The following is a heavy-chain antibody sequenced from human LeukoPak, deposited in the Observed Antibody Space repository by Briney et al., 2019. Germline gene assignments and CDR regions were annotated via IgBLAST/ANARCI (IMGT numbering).Heavy chain of an antibody. CDR2: IYYSGST. V-gene: IGHV4-59*12. CDR3: ARGYILLRGYFDY. Sequence: SETLSLTCTVSGGSISSYYWSWIRQPPGKGLEWIGYIYYSGSTNYNPSLKSRVTISVDTSKNQFSLKLSSVTAADTAVYYCARGYILLRGYFDYWGQGTLVTVSS. J-gene: IGHJ4*02. D-gene: IGHD3-10*01. CDR1: GGSISSYY.